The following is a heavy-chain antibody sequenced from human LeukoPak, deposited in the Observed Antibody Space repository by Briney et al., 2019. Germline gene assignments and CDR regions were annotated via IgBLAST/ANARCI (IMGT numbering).Heavy chain of an antibody. J-gene: IGHJ4*02. CDR2: IIPIFGTA. CDR3: ARGTYYYGSGSYGGVDY. CDR1: GYTFTDYY. Sequence: SVKVSCKASGYTFTDYYIHWVRQAPGQGLEWMGGIIPIFGTANYAQKFQGRVTITADESTSTAYMELSSLRSEDTAVYYCARGTYYYGSGSYGGVDYWGQGTLVTVSS. V-gene: IGHV1-69*13. D-gene: IGHD3-10*01.